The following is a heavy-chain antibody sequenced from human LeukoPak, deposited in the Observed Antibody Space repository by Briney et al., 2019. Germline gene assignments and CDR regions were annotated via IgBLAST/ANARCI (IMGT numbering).Heavy chain of an antibody. CDR2: INHSGST. D-gene: IGHD4-11*01. CDR3: ARGADYGNYVGYFQH. CDR1: GGSFSGYY. Sequence: SETLSLTRAVYGGSFSGYYWSWIRQPPGKGLEWIGEINHSGSTNYNPSLKSRVTISVDTSKNQFSLKLSSVTAADTAVYYCARGADYGNYVGYFQHWGQGTLVTVSS. J-gene: IGHJ1*01. V-gene: IGHV4-34*01.